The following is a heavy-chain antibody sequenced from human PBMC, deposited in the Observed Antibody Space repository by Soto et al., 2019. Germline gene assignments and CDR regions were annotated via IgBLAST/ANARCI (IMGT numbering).Heavy chain of an antibody. CDR2: ISSSSSYI. J-gene: IGHJ4*02. CDR3: ARDGHDYIWGSYRYTLDY. CDR1: GFTFSSYS. Sequence: GGSLRLSCAASGFTFSSYSMNWVRQAPGKGLEWVSSISSSSSYIYYADSVKGRFTISRDNAKNSLYLQMNSLRAEDTAVYYCARDGHDYIWGSYRYTLDYWGQGTLVTVSS. V-gene: IGHV3-21*01. D-gene: IGHD3-16*02.